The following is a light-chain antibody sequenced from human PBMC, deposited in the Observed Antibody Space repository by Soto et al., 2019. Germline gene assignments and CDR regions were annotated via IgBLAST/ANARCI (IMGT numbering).Light chain of an antibody. CDR3: QQYTGPPTT. CDR2: GAS. J-gene: IGKJ5*01. Sequence: EIVMTQSPATLSVSPGERATLSCRASQSVNRNIAWSQQKPGQAPRLLIYGASTRATGVPARFSGSGSGTEFTLTISSLQSEDFAVYFCQQYTGPPTTFGQGTRLEIK. CDR1: QSVNRN. V-gene: IGKV3-15*01.